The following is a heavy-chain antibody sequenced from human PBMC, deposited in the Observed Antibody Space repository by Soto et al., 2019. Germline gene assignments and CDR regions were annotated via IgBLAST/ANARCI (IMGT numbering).Heavy chain of an antibody. J-gene: IGHJ4*02. CDR1: GGTFSSYT. D-gene: IGHD3-22*01. CDR3: SYDSSGYYYEGADY. V-gene: IGHV1-69*02. CDR2: IIPILGIA. Sequence: QVQLVQSGAEVKKPGSSVKVSCKASGGTFSSYTISWVRQAPGQGLEWMGRIIPILGIANYAQKFQGRVTITADKSTSAAYRELSSLGSEDTAVYYCSYDSSGYYYEGADYWGQGTLVTVSS.